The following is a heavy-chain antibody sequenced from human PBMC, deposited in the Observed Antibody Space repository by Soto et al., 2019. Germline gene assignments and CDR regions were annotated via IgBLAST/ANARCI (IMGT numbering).Heavy chain of an antibody. J-gene: IGHJ6*02. CDR3: PTDGRYAQYV. Sequence: GESLKISCAASGFTFSNTWMHWVRQAPGKGLVWVSQINHNGGTTTYADSVKGRFTISRDNAKNTVYLQMNSLRAEDTAVYYCPTDGRYAQYVWGQGTTVTVSS. V-gene: IGHV3-74*01. D-gene: IGHD2-2*01. CDR1: GFTFSNTW. CDR2: INHNGGTT.